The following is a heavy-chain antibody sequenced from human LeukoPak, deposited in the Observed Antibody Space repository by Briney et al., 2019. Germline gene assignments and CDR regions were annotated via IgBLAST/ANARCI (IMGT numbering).Heavy chain of an antibody. CDR2: IYHSGST. J-gene: IGHJ3*02. CDR3: ARGGPSTAFDI. CDR1: GGSISSGGYY. Sequence: PSQTLSLTCTVSGGSISSGGYYWSWIRQPPGKGLEWIGYIYHSGSTYYNPSLKSRVTISVDRSKNQFSLKLSSVTAADTAVYYCARGGPSTAFDIWGQGTMATVSS. V-gene: IGHV4-30-2*01.